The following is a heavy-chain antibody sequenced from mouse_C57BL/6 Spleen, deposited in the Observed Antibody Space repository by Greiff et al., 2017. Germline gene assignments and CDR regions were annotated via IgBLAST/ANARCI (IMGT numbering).Heavy chain of an antibody. CDR1: GFTFTDYY. D-gene: IGHD2-5*01. V-gene: IGHV7-3*01. CDR3: ARRSNFYAMDY. CDR2: IRNKANGYTT. J-gene: IGHJ4*01. Sequence: EVQRVESGGGLVQPGGSLSLSCAASGFTFTDYYMSWVRQPPGKALEWLGFIRNKANGYTTEYSASVKGRFTISRDNSHSILYLQMNALRAEDSATYYCARRSNFYAMDYWGQGTSVTVSS.